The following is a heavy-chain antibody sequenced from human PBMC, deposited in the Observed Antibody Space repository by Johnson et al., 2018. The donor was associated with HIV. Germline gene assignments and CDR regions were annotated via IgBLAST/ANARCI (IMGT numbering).Heavy chain of an antibody. J-gene: IGHJ3*02. V-gene: IGHV3-33*06. CDR2: IWYDGTNR. Sequence: QVQLVESGGGVVQPGRSLRLSCAASGFTFSSYGMHWVRQAPGKGLEWVAVIWYDGTNRYYGDSVKGRFTISRDNSKNTVYLQMNGLRAEDTAVYHCAKDLYSSSWTNDAFDSWGQGTMVTVSS. CDR3: AKDLYSSSWTNDAFDS. CDR1: GFTFSSYG. D-gene: IGHD6-13*01.